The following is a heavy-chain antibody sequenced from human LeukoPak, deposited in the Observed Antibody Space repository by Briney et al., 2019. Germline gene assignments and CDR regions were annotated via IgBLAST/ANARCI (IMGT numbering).Heavy chain of an antibody. D-gene: IGHD3-3*01. J-gene: IGHJ4*02. CDR3: ASIDFWSGYFDY. V-gene: IGHV1-2*02. CDR2: INPNSGGT. CDR1: GYTFTGYY. Sequence: GASETVSCKASGYTFTGYYMHWVRQAPGQGLEWMGWINPNSGGTNYAQKFQGRVTMTRDTSISTAYMELSRLRSDDTAVYYCASIDFWSGYFDYWGQGTLVTVSS.